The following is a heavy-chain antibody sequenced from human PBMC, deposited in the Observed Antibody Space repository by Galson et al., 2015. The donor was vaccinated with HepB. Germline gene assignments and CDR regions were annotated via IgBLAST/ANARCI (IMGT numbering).Heavy chain of an antibody. CDR3: ARAPCLSGYYCYYYYYGMDV. D-gene: IGHD3-3*01. J-gene: IGHJ6*02. CDR1: GFTFSSYS. CDR2: ISSSSSYI. Sequence: SLRLSCAASGFTFSSYSMNWVRQAPGKGLEWVSSISSSSSYIYYADSVKGRFTISRDNAKNSLYLQMNSLRAEDTAVYYCARAPCLSGYYCYYYYYGMDVWGQGTTVTVSS. V-gene: IGHV3-21*01.